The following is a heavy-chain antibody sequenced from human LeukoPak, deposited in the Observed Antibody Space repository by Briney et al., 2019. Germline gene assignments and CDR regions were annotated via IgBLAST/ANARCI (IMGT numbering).Heavy chain of an antibody. V-gene: IGHV3-7*01. D-gene: IGHD6-19*01. J-gene: IGHJ4*02. CDR3: AKDRGAVASSY. CDR2: INHNGNVN. CDR1: GFTFSSYW. Sequence: GGSLRLSCAASGFTFSSYWMNWARQAPGKGLEWVASINHNGNVNYYVDSVKGRFTISRDNAKNSLYLQMNSLRAEDTAVYYCAKDRGAVASSYWGQGTLVTVSS.